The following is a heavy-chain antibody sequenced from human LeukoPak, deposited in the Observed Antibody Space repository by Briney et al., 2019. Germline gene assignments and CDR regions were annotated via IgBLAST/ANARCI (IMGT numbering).Heavy chain of an antibody. J-gene: IGHJ4*02. CDR3: ASREYYYGSGGTDY. CDR1: GYTFTGYY. Sequence: ASVKVSCKASGYTFTGYYMHWVRQAPGQGLEWMGWINPNSGGTNYAQKFQGRVTMTRDTPISTAYMELSRLRSDDTAVYYCASREYYYGSGGTDYWGQGTLVTVSS. D-gene: IGHD3-10*01. V-gene: IGHV1-2*02. CDR2: INPNSGGT.